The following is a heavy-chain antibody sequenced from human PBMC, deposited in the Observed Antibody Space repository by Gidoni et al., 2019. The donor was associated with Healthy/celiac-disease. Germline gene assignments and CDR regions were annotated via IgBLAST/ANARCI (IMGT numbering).Heavy chain of an antibody. Sequence: GSTYYNPSLKSRVTISVDTSKNQFSLKLSSVTSADTAVYYCARIGNPVVITSAGAFDIWGQGTMVTVSS. D-gene: IGHD3-22*01. CDR3: ARIGNPVVITSAGAFDI. J-gene: IGHJ3*02. CDR2: GST. V-gene: IGHV4-39*01.